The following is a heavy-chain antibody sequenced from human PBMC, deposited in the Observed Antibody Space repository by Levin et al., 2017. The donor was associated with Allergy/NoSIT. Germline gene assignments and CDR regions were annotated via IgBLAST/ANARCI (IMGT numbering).Heavy chain of an antibody. CDR1: GYTFTGYY. CDR2: INPNSGGT. V-gene: IGHV1-2*02. J-gene: IGHJ6*03. D-gene: IGHD1-14*01. Sequence: GESLKISCKASGYTFTGYYMHWVRQAPGQGLEWMGWINPNSGGTNYAQKFQGRVTMTRDTSISTAYMELSRLRSDDTAVYYCASSPDFDRNTYPYYYYMDVWGKGTTVTVSS. CDR3: ASSPDFDRNTYPYYYYMDV.